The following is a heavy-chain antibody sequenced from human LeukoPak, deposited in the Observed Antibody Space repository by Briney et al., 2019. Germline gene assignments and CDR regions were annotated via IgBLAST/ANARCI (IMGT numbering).Heavy chain of an antibody. CDR3: ARDRGGYSYGYDAFDI. CDR2: IYYSGST. Sequence: SETLSLTCTVSGYSILSGYYWGWIRQPPGKGLEWIGYIYYSGSTNYNPSLKSRVTISVDTSKNQFSLKLSSVTAADTAVYYCARDRGGYSYGYDAFDIWGQGTMVTVSS. J-gene: IGHJ3*02. V-gene: IGHV4-59*01. CDR1: GYSILSGYY. D-gene: IGHD5-18*01.